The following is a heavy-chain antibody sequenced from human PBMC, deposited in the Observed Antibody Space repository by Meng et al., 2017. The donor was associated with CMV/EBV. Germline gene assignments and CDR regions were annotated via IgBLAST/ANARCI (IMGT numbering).Heavy chain of an antibody. CDR1: GYSISSGYY. V-gene: IGHV4-38-2*02. J-gene: IGHJ4*02. D-gene: IGHD7-27*01. Sequence: AGSLRLSCTVSGYSISSGYYWGWIRQPPRKGLEWIGSIYHSGSTYYNPPRKSRVTISVDTSKNQFCLKLSSVTAADTAVYYCATKNFSPGDHIRIDYWGQGTLVTVSS. CDR2: IYHSGST. CDR3: ATKNFSPGDHIRIDY.